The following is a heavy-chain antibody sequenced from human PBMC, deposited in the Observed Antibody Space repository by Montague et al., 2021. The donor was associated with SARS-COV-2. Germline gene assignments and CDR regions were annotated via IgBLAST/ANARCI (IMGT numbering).Heavy chain of an antibody. Sequence: SETLSLTCAVYGGSFSGYYWSWIRQPPGKGLEWSGEIKHSGSTNYNPSLKSRVTISVDTSKNQFSLKLSSVTAADTSVYYCARGRRILLWFGELFSGGDYYGMDVRGEGSTVTVSS. J-gene: IGHJ6*04. CDR2: IKHSGST. CDR3: ARGRRILLWFGELFSGGDYYGMDV. CDR1: GGSFSGYY. D-gene: IGHD3-10*01. V-gene: IGHV4-34*01.